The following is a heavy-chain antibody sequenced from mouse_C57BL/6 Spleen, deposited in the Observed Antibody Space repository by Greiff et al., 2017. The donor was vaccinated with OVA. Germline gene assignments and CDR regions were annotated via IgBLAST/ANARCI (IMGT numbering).Heavy chain of an antibody. J-gene: IGHJ2*01. Sequence: QVQLKQPGAELVKPGASVKLSCKASGYTFTSYWMQWVKQRPGQGLEWIGEIDPSDSYTNYNQKFKGKATLTVDTSSSTAYMQLSSLTSEDSAVYYCARRAYSDYWGQGTTLTVSS. D-gene: IGHD3-3*01. V-gene: IGHV1-50*01. CDR2: IDPSDSYT. CDR1: GYTFTSYW. CDR3: ARRAYSDY.